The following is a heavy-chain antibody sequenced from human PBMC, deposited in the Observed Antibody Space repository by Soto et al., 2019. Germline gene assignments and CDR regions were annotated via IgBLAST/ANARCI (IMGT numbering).Heavy chain of an antibody. CDR3: ARGGMGDALETFDY. Sequence: GGSLRLSCAASGFSFSSYGMHWVRQAPGKGLEWVAVIWYDGSNKYYADSVKGRFTISRDNSKNTLYLQMNSLRAEDTAVYYCARGGMGDALETFDYWGQGTLVPVSS. J-gene: IGHJ4*02. CDR1: GFSFSSYG. CDR2: IWYDGSNK. D-gene: IGHD1-26*01. V-gene: IGHV3-33*01.